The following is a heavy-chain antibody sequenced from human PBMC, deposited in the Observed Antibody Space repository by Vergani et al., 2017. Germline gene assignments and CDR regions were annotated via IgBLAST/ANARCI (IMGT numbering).Heavy chain of an antibody. CDR1: GGSINSHNYY. CDR3: ARGSCLGGSCYKPLFDY. V-gene: IGHV4-61*02. CDR2: IHTSGST. J-gene: IGHJ4*02. D-gene: IGHD2-15*01. Sequence: QVQLQESGPGLVKPSQTLSLTCTVSGGSINSHNYYWSWIRQPAGKGLEWIGRIHTSGSTNYNPSLKSRVTMSEDTSKHQFSLNLTSATAADTAVYFCARGSCLGGSCYKPLFDYWGQGILVTVSS.